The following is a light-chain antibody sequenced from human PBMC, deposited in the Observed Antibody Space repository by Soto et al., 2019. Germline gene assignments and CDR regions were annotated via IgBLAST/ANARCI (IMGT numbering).Light chain of an antibody. CDR2: EVS. V-gene: IGLV2-8*01. J-gene: IGLJ3*02. CDR3: TSYAGSNIWV. Sequence: QSVLTQPPSASGSPGQSVTISCTGTSSDVGAYNYVSWYQQYPGKAPKLMIYEVSKRPSGVPDHFSGSKSGKTASLSVSGLQPEDEADSYCTSYAGSNIWVFGGGTKLTVL. CDR1: SSDVGAYNY.